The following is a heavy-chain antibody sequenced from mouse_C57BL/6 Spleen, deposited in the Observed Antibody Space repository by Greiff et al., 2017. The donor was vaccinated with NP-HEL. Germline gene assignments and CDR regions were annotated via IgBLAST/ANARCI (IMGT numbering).Heavy chain of an antibody. V-gene: IGHV1-64*01. J-gene: IGHJ4*01. Sequence: QVQLQQPGAELVKPGASVKLSCKASGYTFTSYWMHWVKQRPGQGLEWIGMIHPNSGSTNYNEKFKSKATLTVDKSSSTAYMQLSSLTSEDSAVEYGARYSSGYNYAMDYWGQGTSVTVSS. CDR1: GYTFTSYW. D-gene: IGHD3-2*02. CDR3: ARYSSGYNYAMDY. CDR2: IHPNSGST.